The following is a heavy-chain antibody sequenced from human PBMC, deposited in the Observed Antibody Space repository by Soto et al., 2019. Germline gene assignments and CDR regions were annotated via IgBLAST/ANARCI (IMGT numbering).Heavy chain of an antibody. Sequence: EVQLVESGGGLVKPGRSLRLSCTASGFTFGDYAMSWFRQAPGKGLEWVGFIRSKAYGGTTEYAASVKGRFTISRDDSKSIAYLQMNSLKTEDTAVYYCTRDRRYSGSYLDYYFDYWCQGTLVTVSS. J-gene: IGHJ4*02. CDR2: IRSKAYGGTT. V-gene: IGHV3-49*05. CDR1: GFTFGDYA. D-gene: IGHD1-26*01. CDR3: TRDRRYSGSYLDYYFDY.